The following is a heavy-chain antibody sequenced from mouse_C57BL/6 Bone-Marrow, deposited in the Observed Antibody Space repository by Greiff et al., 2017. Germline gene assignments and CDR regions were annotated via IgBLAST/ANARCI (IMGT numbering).Heavy chain of an antibody. Sequence: QVQLQQSGAELARPGASVKLSCKASGYTFTSYGISWVKQRTGQGLEWIGKIHPRSGNTYYNEKFKGKATLTADKSSSTAYMELRSLTSEDSAVYFCAGLRYGYWGQVALVTVAA. CDR2: IHPRSGNT. D-gene: IGHD2-4*01. V-gene: IGHV1-81*01. J-gene: IGHJ3*02. CDR3: AGLRYGY. CDR1: GYTFTSYG.